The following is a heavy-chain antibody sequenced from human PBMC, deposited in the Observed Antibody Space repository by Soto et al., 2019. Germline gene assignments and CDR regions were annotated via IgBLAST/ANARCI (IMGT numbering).Heavy chain of an antibody. J-gene: IGHJ5*02. CDR2: TYYRSKWYN. D-gene: IGHD3-3*01. CDR3: ARGAYYDFWSGSDYNWFDP. CDR1: GDSVSSNSSA. Sequence: SQTLSLTCAISGDSVSSNSSAWNWIRQSPSRGLEWLGRTYYRSKWYNDYAVSVKSRITINPDTSKNQFSLQLNSVTPEDTAVYYCARGAYYDFWSGSDYNWFDPWGQGTLVTVSS. V-gene: IGHV6-1*01.